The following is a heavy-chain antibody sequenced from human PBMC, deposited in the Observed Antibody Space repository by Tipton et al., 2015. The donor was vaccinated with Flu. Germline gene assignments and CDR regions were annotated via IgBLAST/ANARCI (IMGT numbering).Heavy chain of an antibody. J-gene: IGHJ5*02. CDR2: IYYSGST. D-gene: IGHD6-19*01. CDR3: AREGSGWYRNWFDP. V-gene: IGHV4-59*01. CDR1: GGSISSYY. Sequence: TLSLTCTVYGGSISSYYWSWIRQPPGKGLEWIGYIYYSGSTNYNPSLKSRVTISVDTSKNQFSLKLSSVTAADTAVYYCAREGSGWYRNWFDPWGQGTLVTVSS.